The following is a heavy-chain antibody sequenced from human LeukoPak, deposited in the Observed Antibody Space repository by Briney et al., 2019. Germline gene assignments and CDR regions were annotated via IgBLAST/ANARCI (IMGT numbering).Heavy chain of an antibody. J-gene: IGHJ4*02. D-gene: IGHD6-13*01. CDR2: TKQDGSEK. CDR3: ARAAAAGTVSGDY. V-gene: IGHV3-7*01. Sequence: GGTLRLSCAASGFTFSSYGMSWVRQAPGKGLEWVANTKQDGSEKYYVDSVKGRFTISRDNAKNSLYLQMNSLRAEDTAVYYCARAAAAGTVSGDYWGQGTLVTVSS. CDR1: GFTFSSYG.